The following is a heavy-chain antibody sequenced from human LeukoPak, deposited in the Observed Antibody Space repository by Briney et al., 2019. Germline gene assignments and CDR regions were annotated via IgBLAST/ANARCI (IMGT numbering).Heavy chain of an antibody. CDR2: ISGSGGST. J-gene: IGHJ4*02. V-gene: IGHV3-23*01. Sequence: PGGSLRLSCAASGFTFSSYAMSWVCQAPGKGLEWVSAISGSGGSTYYADSVKGRFTISRDNSKNTLYLQMNSLRAEDTAVYYCASPPTAQLGDLLWTEYWGQGTLVTVSS. D-gene: IGHD3-10*01. CDR1: GFTFSSYA. CDR3: ASPPTAQLGDLLWTEY.